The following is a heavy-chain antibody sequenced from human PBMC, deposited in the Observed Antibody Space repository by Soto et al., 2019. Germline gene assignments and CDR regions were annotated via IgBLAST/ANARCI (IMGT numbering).Heavy chain of an antibody. CDR3: ARARNPYYDILTGYSRYYGMDV. J-gene: IGHJ6*02. CDR2: IWYDGSNK. CDR1: GFTFSSYG. V-gene: IGHV3-33*01. Sequence: GGSLRLSCAASGFTFSSYGMHWVRQAPGKGLEWVAVIWYDGSNKYYADSVKGRFTISRDNSKDTLYLQMNSLRAEDTAVYYCARARNPYYDILTGYSRYYGMDVWGQGTTVTVSS. D-gene: IGHD3-9*01.